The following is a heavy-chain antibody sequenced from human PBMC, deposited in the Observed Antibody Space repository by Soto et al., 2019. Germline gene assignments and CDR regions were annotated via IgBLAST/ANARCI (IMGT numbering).Heavy chain of an antibody. Sequence: SETLSLTCAVSGDSITSNNWWTWVRQSPGTRLEWIGEIYPSGTTNYNPSLRSRATISVDRSKNHFSLNLNSLTAADTALYYCAIRPDGSPWLDYWGQGTLATVSS. CDR3: AIRPDGSPWLDY. CDR1: GDSITSNNW. D-gene: IGHD6-19*01. J-gene: IGHJ4*02. CDR2: IYPSGTT. V-gene: IGHV4-4*02.